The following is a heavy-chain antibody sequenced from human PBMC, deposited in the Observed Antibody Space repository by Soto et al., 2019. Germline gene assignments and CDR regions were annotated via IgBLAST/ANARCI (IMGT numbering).Heavy chain of an antibody. CDR1: GGSISSYY. CDR2: MYNTGST. V-gene: IGHV4-59*01. Sequence: QVQLQESGPGLVKPSETLSLTCTVSGGSISSYYWSWIRQPPGKGLEWIGYMYNTGSTVYNPSLTSLVTISVDTSKNQFSLKLNAVTAADTAVYYCARDLWGYCGTDCYPLDVWGQGTTVTVSS. J-gene: IGHJ6*02. CDR3: ARDLWGYCGTDCYPLDV. D-gene: IGHD2-21*02.